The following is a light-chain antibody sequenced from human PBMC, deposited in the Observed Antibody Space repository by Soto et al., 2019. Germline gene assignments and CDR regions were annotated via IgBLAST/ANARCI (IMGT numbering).Light chain of an antibody. CDR3: RQYGSSPLT. J-gene: IGKJ4*01. CDR1: QSVSSY. V-gene: IGKV3-20*01. CDR2: DAS. Sequence: EIVLSQPPATLTVYQEERATLSCRASQSVSSYLAWYQQKPGQAPRLLIYDASNRATGIPARFSGSGSGTDFTLTISRLEPEDFAVYYCRQYGSSPLTSGGGGKVAIK.